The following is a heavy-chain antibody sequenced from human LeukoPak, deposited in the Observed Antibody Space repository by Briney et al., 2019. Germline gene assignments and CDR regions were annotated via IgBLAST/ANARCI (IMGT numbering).Heavy chain of an antibody. CDR1: GFTFDDYA. D-gene: IGHD6-19*01. CDR3: ARPVAGSFDY. V-gene: IGHV3-43*02. Sequence: GGSLRLSCAASGFTFDDYAMHWVRQAPGKGLEWVSLISGDGGSTYYTDSVKGRFTISRDNSKDSLYLQMKSLRTEDTALYYCARPVAGSFDYWGQGTLVTVSS. CDR2: ISGDGGST. J-gene: IGHJ4*02.